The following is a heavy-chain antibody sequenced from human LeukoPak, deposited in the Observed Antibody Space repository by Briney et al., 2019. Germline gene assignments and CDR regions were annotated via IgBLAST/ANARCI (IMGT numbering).Heavy chain of an antibody. V-gene: IGHV3-30-3*01. CDR1: GFTFSSYA. D-gene: IGHD3-3*01. CDR3: ARDLYYDFWSGYRREYYFDY. Sequence: TGGSLRLSCAASGFTFSSYAMHWVRQAPGKGLEWVAVISHDGSNKYYADSVKGRFTISRDNSKNTLYLQMNSLRAEDTAVYYCARDLYYDFWSGYRREYYFDYWGQGTLVTVSS. CDR2: ISHDGSNK. J-gene: IGHJ4*02.